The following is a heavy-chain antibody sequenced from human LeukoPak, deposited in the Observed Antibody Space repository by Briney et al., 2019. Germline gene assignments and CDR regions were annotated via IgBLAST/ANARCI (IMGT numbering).Heavy chain of an antibody. CDR2: ISSSSGDI. J-gene: IGHJ4*02. CDR3: ARVAVAGLDY. Sequence: GGSLRLCCAASGFTFSSYSMNWVRQAPGKGLEWVSSISSSSGDIYYADSVKGRFTISRDNAKNSLFLQMNSLRAEDTAVYYCARVAVAGLDYWGQGTLVTVSS. V-gene: IGHV3-21*01. D-gene: IGHD6-19*01. CDR1: GFTFSSYS.